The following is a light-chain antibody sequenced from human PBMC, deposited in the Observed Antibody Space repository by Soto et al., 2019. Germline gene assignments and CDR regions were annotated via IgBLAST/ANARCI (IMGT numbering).Light chain of an antibody. J-gene: IGLJ1*01. CDR3: SSYLSTSRYV. Sequence: QSALTQPPSVSGSPGQSVTISCTGTSSDVGKYDRVSWYQQPPGTAPKLIIYEVTNRPSGVPARFSGSKSGNTASLTISGLQAVDEAEYYCSSYLSTSRYVFGAGTKVTVL. CDR2: EVT. V-gene: IGLV2-18*02. CDR1: SSDVGKYDR.